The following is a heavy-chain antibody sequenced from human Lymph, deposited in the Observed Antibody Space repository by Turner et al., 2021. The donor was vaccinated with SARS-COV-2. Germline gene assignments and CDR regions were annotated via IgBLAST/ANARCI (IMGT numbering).Heavy chain of an antibody. Sequence: EVQLVESGGGLVQPGGSLRLSCAASGFTVSSNYMTWVRQAPGKGLEWVSIIYPGGSTYYADSVKGRFTISRENSKNTLYLQMNSLRAEDTAVYYCARVYGDYVPWGQGTLVTVSS. CDR3: ARVYGDYVP. D-gene: IGHD4-17*01. J-gene: IGHJ5*02. V-gene: IGHV3-66*01. CDR1: GFTVSSNY. CDR2: IYPGGST.